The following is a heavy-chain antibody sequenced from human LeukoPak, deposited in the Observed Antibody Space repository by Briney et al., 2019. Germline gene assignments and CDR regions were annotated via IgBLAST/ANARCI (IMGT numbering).Heavy chain of an antibody. CDR1: GDSFSSDRAA. CDR2: TYYRSKWYN. CDR3: ARGYYYDSALDY. V-gene: IGHV6-1*01. D-gene: IGHD3-22*01. Sequence: SQTLSLTCAIFGDSFSSDRAAWNWIRQSPSRGLEWLGRTYYRSKWYNDYAVSVESRITINPDTSKNQFSLQLNSVTPEDTAVYYCARGYYYDSALDYWGQGTLVTVSS. J-gene: IGHJ4*02.